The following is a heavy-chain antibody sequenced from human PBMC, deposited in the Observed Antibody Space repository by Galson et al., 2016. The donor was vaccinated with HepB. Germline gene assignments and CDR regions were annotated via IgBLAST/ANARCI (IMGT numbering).Heavy chain of an antibody. V-gene: IGHV1-18*01. CDR2: ISAYNGNT. D-gene: IGHD2-2*01. Sequence: SVKVSCKASGYTFTTYGISWVRQAPGQGLEWMGWISAYNGNTNYAQKLQGRVTVTTDTSTSTAYMELRSLRSDDTAVYYCARDPRKIRYQLLEIYYHYYAMDVWGQGTTVTVSS. CDR1: GYTFTTYG. J-gene: IGHJ6*02. CDR3: ARDPRKIRYQLLEIYYHYYAMDV.